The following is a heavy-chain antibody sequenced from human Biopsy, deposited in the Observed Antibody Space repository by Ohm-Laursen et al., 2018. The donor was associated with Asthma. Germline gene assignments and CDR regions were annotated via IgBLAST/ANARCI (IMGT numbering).Heavy chain of an antibody. Sequence: SLRLSCAASGFTFDDYAIHWVRQAPGKGLEWVGVISKDASTQDYADSVKGRFTMARDNSKNTLDLQMNSLREEDTAVYYCVRDGTDDAFDIWGQGTVVSVSS. CDR3: VRDGTDDAFDI. V-gene: IGHV3-30*01. D-gene: IGHD1-1*01. J-gene: IGHJ3*02. CDR2: ISKDASTQ. CDR1: GFTFDDYA.